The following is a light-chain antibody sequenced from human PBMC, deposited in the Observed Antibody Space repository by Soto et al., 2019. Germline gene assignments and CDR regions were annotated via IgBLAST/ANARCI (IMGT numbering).Light chain of an antibody. CDR3: CLYAGATTYV. V-gene: IGLV2-23*01. Sequence: QSALAQPASVSGSPGQSITISCTGASGYVGTYSLVSWYQQHPGKAPKVVIYEGHKRPSGVPDRFSGSTSVNTASLTISGLQTDDEADYYCCLYAGATTYVFGTGTKVTV. J-gene: IGLJ1*01. CDR2: EGH. CDR1: SGYVGTYSL.